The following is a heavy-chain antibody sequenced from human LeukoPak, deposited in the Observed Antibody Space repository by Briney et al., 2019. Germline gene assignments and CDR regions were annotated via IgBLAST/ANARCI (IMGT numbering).Heavy chain of an antibody. V-gene: IGHV4-59*08. D-gene: IGHD6-19*01. CDR2: IYYSGTT. Sequence: PSETLSLTCTVSGGSISSYYWSWIRQPPGKGLEWIGNIYYSGTTTYNPSLKSRVTISIDTSKNQFSLKLRSVTATDTAVYYCARHKLGSGPFFDYWGQGTLVTVSS. J-gene: IGHJ4*02. CDR3: ARHKLGSGPFFDY. CDR1: GGSISSYY.